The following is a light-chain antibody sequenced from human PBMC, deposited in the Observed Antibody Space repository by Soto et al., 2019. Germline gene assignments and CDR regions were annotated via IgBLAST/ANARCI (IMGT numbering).Light chain of an antibody. CDR1: QSVGSY. J-gene: IGKJ4*01. V-gene: IGKV3-15*01. CDR3: QKYKHSSLT. CDR2: DAS. Sequence: ETVMTQSPATLSLSPGERVTLSCRASQSVGSYVAWYQQKPGQAPRLLIYDASTRATGIPARFSGSGSGTAFTLTINSLQSEDVAVYYCQKYKHSSLTFGGGTKVEI.